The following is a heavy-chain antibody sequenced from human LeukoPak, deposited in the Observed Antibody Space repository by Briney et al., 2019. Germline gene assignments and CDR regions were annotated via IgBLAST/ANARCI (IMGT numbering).Heavy chain of an antibody. CDR1: GYTFTSYG. D-gene: IGHD1-26*01. CDR2: ISAYNGNT. V-gene: IGHV1-18*01. Sequence: ASVKVSCKASGYTFTSYGISWVRQAPGQGLEWMGWISAYNGNTNYAQKLQGRVTMTRDTSISTAYMELSRLRSDDTAVYYRANIVGATRVGYWGQGTTVTVSS. J-gene: IGHJ6*02. CDR3: ANIVGATRVGY.